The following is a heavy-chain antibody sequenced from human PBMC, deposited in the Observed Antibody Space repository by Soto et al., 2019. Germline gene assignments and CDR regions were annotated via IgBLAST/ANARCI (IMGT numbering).Heavy chain of an antibody. J-gene: IGHJ5*02. D-gene: IGHD3-10*01. Sequence: SETLSLTCAVSGGFIISSNWWSWVRQPPGKGLEWIGEIYHSGSTNYNPSLKSRVTISVDKSKNQFSLKLSSVTAADTAVYYCARDYMVRGVMRWFDPWGQGTLVTVSS. CDR1: GGFIISSNW. V-gene: IGHV4-4*02. CDR3: ARDYMVRGVMRWFDP. CDR2: IYHSGST.